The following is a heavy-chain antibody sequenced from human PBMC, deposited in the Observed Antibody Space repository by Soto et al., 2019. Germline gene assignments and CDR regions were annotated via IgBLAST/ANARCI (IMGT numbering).Heavy chain of an antibody. D-gene: IGHD4-17*01. CDR2: IIPIFGTA. V-gene: IGHV1-69*13. J-gene: IGHJ6*02. CDR3: ARSDPKMTTVSNYYSYGMDV. Sequence: ASVKVSCKASGGTFSSYAISWVRQAPGQGLEWMGGIIPIFGTANYAQKFQGRVTITADESTSTAYMELSSLRSEDTAVYYCARSDPKMTTVSNYYSYGMDVWGQGTTVTVSS. CDR1: GGTFSSYA.